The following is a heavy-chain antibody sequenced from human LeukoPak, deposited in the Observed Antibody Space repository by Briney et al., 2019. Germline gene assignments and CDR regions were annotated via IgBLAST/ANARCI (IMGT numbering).Heavy chain of an antibody. CDR1: GFTFSSYS. D-gene: IGHD5-18*01. CDR2: ISSSSSYI. CDR3: ARVLGGYSYGYLGYYFDY. Sequence: GGSLRLSCAASGFTFSSYSMNWVRQAPGKGLEWVSSISSSSSYIYYADSVKGRFTISRDNAKNSLYLQMNSLSAEDTAVYYCARVLGGYSYGYLGYYFDYWGQGTLVTVSS. J-gene: IGHJ4*02. V-gene: IGHV3-21*01.